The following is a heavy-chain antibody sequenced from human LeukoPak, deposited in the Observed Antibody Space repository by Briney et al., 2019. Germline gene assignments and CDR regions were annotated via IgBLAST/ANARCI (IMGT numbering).Heavy chain of an antibody. V-gene: IGHV4-59*01. CDR1: GGSISSYY. Sequence: PSETLSLTSTVSGGSISSYYWSWIRQPPGKGLEWIGYIYYSGSTNYNPSLKSRVTISVDTSKNQFSLKLSSVTAADTAVYYCARVQTAMVHDYWGQGTLVTVSS. D-gene: IGHD5-18*01. J-gene: IGHJ4*02. CDR2: IYYSGST. CDR3: ARVQTAMVHDY.